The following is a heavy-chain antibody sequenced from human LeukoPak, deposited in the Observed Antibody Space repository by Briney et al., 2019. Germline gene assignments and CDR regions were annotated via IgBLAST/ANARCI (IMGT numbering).Heavy chain of an antibody. V-gene: IGHV4-4*07. J-gene: IGHJ4*02. Sequence: SETLSLTCTVSGGSISSYYWSWIRQPAGKGLEWIGRIHTSGSTNYNPSLKSRVTMSVDTSKNQFSLKLSSVTAADTAVYYCARVSGEREGDSSGYIDYWGQGTLVTVSS. CDR3: ARVSGEREGDSSGYIDY. CDR2: IHTSGST. CDR1: GGSISSYY. D-gene: IGHD3-22*01.